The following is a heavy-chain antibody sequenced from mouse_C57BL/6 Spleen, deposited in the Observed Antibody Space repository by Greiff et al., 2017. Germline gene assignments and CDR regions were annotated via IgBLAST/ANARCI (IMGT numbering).Heavy chain of an antibody. CDR2: IYPGDGDT. CDR1: GYAFSSYW. CDR3: ARGDYSNYYAMDY. Sequence: QVQLQQSGAELVKPGASVKISCKASGYAFSSYWMNWVKQRPGKGLEWIGQIYPGDGDTNYNGKFKGKATLTADKSSSTAYMQLSSLTSEDSAVYFCARGDYSNYYAMDYWGQGTSVTVSS. D-gene: IGHD2-5*01. V-gene: IGHV1-80*01. J-gene: IGHJ4*01.